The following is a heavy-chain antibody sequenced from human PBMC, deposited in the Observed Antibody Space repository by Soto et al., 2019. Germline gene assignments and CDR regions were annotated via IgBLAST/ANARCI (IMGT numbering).Heavy chain of an antibody. CDR3: ATMITSSSHYYYYDGMDA. CDR1: GYTFTSYD. D-gene: IGHD3-22*01. CDR2: MNPNTGNI. Sequence: ASVKVSCKASGYTFTSYDINWVRQATGQGLEWMGWMNPNTGNIGYAQKFQGRVTMTRNTSISTAYMDLSSLRFEDTAVYYCATMITSSSHYYYYDGMDAWGQGTTVTVSS. J-gene: IGHJ6*02. V-gene: IGHV1-8*01.